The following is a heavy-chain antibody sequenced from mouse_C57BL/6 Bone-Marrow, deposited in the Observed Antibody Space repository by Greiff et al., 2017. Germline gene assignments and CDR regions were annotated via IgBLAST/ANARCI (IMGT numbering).Heavy chain of an antibody. CDR3: ANPLCGSSPAWFAY. D-gene: IGHD1-1*01. CDR1: GYTFTSYG. V-gene: IGHV1-81*01. CDR2: ICPRSGNT. Sequence: QVQLQQSGAELARPGASVKLSCTASGYTFTSYGISWVKQRTGKGLEWIGEICPRSGNTYYNEKIKGKATLTADTSSSPAYMELPSMTSEDSAVYFCANPLCGSSPAWFAYWGQGTLVTVSA. J-gene: IGHJ3*01.